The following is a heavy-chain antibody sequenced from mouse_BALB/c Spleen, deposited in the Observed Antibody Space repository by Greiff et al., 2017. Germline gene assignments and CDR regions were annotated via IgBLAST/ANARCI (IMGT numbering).Heavy chain of an antibody. Sequence: EVMLVESGGGLVQPGGSLKLSCAASGFTFSSYTMSWVRQTPEKRLEWVAYISNGGGSTYYPDTVKGRFTISRDNAKNTLYLQMSSLKSEDTAMYYCARLYYRYDVAYWGQGTLVTVSA. CDR3: ARLYYRYDVAY. CDR1: GFTFSSYT. CDR2: ISNGGGST. J-gene: IGHJ3*01. D-gene: IGHD2-14*01. V-gene: IGHV5-12-2*01.